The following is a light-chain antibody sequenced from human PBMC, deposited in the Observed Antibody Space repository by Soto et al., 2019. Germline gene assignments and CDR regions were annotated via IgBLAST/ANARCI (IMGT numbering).Light chain of an antibody. J-gene: IGKJ1*01. CDR1: QNISTW. CDR2: DVS. CDR3: QQYDSYRT. V-gene: IGKV1-5*01. Sequence: DIQMTQSPSSLSASVGDRVTITCRPSQNISTWLAWYQQKSGKAPKLLIYDVSNLENGVPSRFSGSGSGTEFSLTIRGLQPDDFATYYCQQYDSYRTFGQGTTVEVK.